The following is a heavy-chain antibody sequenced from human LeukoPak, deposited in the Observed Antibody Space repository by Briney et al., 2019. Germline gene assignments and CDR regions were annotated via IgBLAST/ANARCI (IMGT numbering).Heavy chain of an antibody. Sequence: GRSLRLSCAASGFTFSSYAMHWVRQAPGKGLEWVAVISYDGSNKYYADSVKGRFTISRDNSKNTLYLQMNSLRAEDTAVYYCARVRTTPYWGQGTLVTVSS. D-gene: IGHD4-11*01. V-gene: IGHV3-30-3*01. J-gene: IGHJ4*02. CDR3: ARVRTTPY. CDR2: ISYDGSNK. CDR1: GFTFSSYA.